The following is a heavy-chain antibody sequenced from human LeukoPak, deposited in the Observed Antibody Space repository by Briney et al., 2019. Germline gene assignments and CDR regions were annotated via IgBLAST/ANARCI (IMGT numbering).Heavy chain of an antibody. CDR3: ARARGTGPYFDY. J-gene: IGHJ4*02. D-gene: IGHD5-24*01. CDR1: GFTFSSYE. V-gene: IGHV3-48*03. CDR2: ISSSGSTI. Sequence: GGSLRLSCAASGFTFSSYEMNWVRQAPGKGLEWVSYISSSGSTIYYADSVKGRFTISRDNAKNSLYLQMNSPRAEDTAVYYCARARGTGPYFDYRGQGTLVTVSS.